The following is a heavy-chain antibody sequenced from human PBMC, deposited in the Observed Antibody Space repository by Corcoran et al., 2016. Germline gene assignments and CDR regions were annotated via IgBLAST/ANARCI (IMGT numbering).Heavy chain of an antibody. Sequence: QVQLVQSGAEVKKPGASVKVSCKASGYTFTSYGISWVRQAPGQGLEWMGWISAYNGNTNYAQKLQGRVTMTTDTSTSTAYMELRSLRSDDTAVYYWARDGYDILTGYGNWFDPWGQGTLVTVSS. CDR2: ISAYNGNT. CDR3: ARDGYDILTGYGNWFDP. CDR1: GYTFTSYG. V-gene: IGHV1-18*01. D-gene: IGHD3-9*01. J-gene: IGHJ5*02.